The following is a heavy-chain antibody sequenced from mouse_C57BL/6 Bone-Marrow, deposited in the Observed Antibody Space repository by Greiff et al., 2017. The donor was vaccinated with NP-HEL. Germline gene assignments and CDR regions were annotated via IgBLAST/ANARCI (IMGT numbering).Heavy chain of an antibody. Sequence: QVQLQQSDAELVKPGASVKISCKVSGYTFTDHTIHWMKQRPEQGLEWIGYIYPRDGSTKYNEKFKGKATLTADKSSSTAYMQLNSLTSEDSAVYFCARRGDLCMMKRYFDYWGQGTTLTVSS. D-gene: IGHD6-5*01. V-gene: IGHV1-78*01. CDR2: IYPRDGST. CDR1: GYTFTDHT. CDR3: ARRGDLCMMKRYFDY. J-gene: IGHJ2*01.